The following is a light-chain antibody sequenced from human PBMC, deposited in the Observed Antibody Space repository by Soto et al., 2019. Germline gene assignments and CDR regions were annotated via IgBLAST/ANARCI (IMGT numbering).Light chain of an antibody. V-gene: IGLV1-44*01. J-gene: IGLJ1*01. Sequence: QSVLTQPPSASGTPGQRVTISCSGSSSNVGNNAVNWYQQLPGTAPKLLIYSNNRRPSGVPDRFSGSKSGTSASLATSGLQSEDEADYYCASWDDSLNGYVFGTGTKVTVL. CDR2: SNN. CDR1: SSNVGNNA. CDR3: ASWDDSLNGYV.